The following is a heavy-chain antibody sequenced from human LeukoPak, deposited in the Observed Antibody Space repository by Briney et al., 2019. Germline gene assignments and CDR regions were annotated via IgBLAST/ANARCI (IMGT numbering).Heavy chain of an antibody. D-gene: IGHD6-13*01. CDR3: ARDRQQLVRGDYFDY. CDR1: GGSISSTNYY. Sequence: SETLSLTCTVSGGSISSTNYYWVWIRQPPGKGLEWIGSIYYSGSTYYNPSLKSRVTISVDTSKNQFSLKLSSVTAADTAVYYCARDRQQLVRGDYFDYWGQGTLVTVSS. CDR2: IYYSGST. J-gene: IGHJ4*02. V-gene: IGHV4-39*07.